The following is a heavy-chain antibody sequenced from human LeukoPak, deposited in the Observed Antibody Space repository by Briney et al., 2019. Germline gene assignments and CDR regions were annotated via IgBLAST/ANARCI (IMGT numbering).Heavy chain of an antibody. D-gene: IGHD6-19*01. J-gene: IGHJ4*02. CDR1: GFTFSSYS. CDR2: ISSSSSTI. V-gene: IGHV3-48*04. CDR3: ARSLVSSGRDY. Sequence: PGGSLRLSCAASGFTFSSYSMNWVRQAPGKGLEWVSYISSSSSTIYYADSVKGRFTISRDNAKNSLYLQMNSLRAEDTAVYYCARSLVSSGRDYWGQGTLVTVSS.